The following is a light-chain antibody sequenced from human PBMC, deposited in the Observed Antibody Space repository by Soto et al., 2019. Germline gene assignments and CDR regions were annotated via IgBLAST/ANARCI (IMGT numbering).Light chain of an antibody. V-gene: IGLV1-47*01. CDR3: CSFAGSYTYV. CDR2: RNN. CDR1: SSNIGSNY. Sequence: QSVLTQPPSASGTPGQRVTISCSGSSSNIGSNYVYWYQQLPGTAPKLLIYRNNQRPSGVPDRFSGSKSGTSASLAISGLRSEDEADYSCCSFAGSYTYVFGGGTKVTVL. J-gene: IGLJ1*01.